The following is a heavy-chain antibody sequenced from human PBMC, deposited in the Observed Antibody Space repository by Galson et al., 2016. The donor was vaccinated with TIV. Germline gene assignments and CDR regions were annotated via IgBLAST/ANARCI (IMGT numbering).Heavy chain of an antibody. CDR3: ARETYGDYDNYDAFDF. CDR2: INPSGGA. D-gene: IGHD4-17*01. J-gene: IGHJ3*01. V-gene: IGHV1-2*02. Sequence: SVKVSCKASGFTFVGYYLYWVRQAPGPGLEWMGWINPSGGAIYAQKFQDRVIMTRDTSITTAYMEMRSLRFDNTAVYFCARETYGDYDNYDAFDFWGRGTMVTVSS. CDR1: GFTFVGYY.